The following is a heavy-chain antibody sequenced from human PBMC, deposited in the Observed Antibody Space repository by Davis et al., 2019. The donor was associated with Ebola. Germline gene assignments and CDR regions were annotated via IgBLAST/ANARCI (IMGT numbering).Heavy chain of an antibody. CDR2: IYSGGST. CDR1: GFTVSSNY. V-gene: IGHV3-53*01. CDR3: ARERGVCYFDY. Sequence: GESLKISCAASGFTVSSNYMSWVRQAPGKGLEWVSVIYSGGSTYYADSVKGRFTISRDNSKNTLYLQMNSLRAEDTAVYYCARERGVCYFDYWGQGTLVTVSS. D-gene: IGHD2-8*02. J-gene: IGHJ4*02.